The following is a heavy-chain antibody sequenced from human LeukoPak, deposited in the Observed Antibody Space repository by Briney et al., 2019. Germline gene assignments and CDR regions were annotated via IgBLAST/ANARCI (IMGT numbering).Heavy chain of an antibody. CDR3: ARHPRPRAFDI. Sequence: ASVKVSCRASGYTFTSYDINWVRQATGQGLEWMGWMNPNSGNTGYAQKFQGRVTMTRNTYISTAYMELSSLRSEDTAVYYCARHPRPRAFDIWGQGTMVTVSS. CDR1: GYTFTSYD. D-gene: IGHD1-14*01. CDR2: MNPNSGNT. J-gene: IGHJ3*02. V-gene: IGHV1-8*01.